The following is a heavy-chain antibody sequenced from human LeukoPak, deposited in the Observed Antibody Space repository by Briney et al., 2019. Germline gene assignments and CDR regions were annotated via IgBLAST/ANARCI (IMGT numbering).Heavy chain of an antibody. CDR2: INPNTGGT. D-gene: IGHD3-22*01. Sequence: ASVKASCKASGYTSTGYYLHWVRQAPGQGLEWMGWINPNTGGTNYAQKFQGRVAMTRDTSISTAYMELSRLRSDDTAVYYCARGEYYYDSSGYSPFWGQGTLVTVSS. CDR1: GYTSTGYY. CDR3: ARGEYYYDSSGYSPF. V-gene: IGHV1-2*02. J-gene: IGHJ4*02.